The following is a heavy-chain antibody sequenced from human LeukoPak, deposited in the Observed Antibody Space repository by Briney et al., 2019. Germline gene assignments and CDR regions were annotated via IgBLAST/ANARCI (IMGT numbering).Heavy chain of an antibody. Sequence: SETLSLTCTVYPGSFSAHYWSWIRQPPGKGLEWIGEINHSGGTNYNPSLKSRVTISVDTSKNQFSLKLSSVTAADTAVYYCARVFRSPHYSGYDLYYFDYWGQGTLVTVSS. CDR2: INHSGGT. J-gene: IGHJ4*02. V-gene: IGHV4-34*01. CDR3: ARVFRSPHYSGYDLYYFDY. CDR1: PGSFSAHY. D-gene: IGHD5-12*01.